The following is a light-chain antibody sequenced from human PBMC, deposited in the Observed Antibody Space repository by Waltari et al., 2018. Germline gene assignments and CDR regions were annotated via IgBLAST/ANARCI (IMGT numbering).Light chain of an antibody. V-gene: IGKV3-11*01. CDR3: QQRRNWPLT. CDR1: QHVNNY. CDR2: DAS. Sequence: EIVLTQSPATLSLSPGERATLSCRASQHVNNYLGWYQQKPGQAPRLLIYDASNRATGIPARFSGSGSGTDFTLIISSLEPEDSAVYYCQQRRNWPLTFGGGTKVEI. J-gene: IGKJ4*01.